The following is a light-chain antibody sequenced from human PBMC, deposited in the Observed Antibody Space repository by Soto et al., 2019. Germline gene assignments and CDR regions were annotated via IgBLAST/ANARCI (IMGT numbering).Light chain of an antibody. CDR3: QQYGSSPLT. CDR1: QSVSSSY. Sequence: EIVLTQSPGTLSLSPGERATLSCRASQSVSSSYLAWYQQKPGQAPRLLIYGASSRATGNPDRFSGSGSGTDFTLTISRLEPEDFAVYYCQQYGSSPLTFGQGTKVYIK. J-gene: IGKJ1*01. V-gene: IGKV3-20*01. CDR2: GAS.